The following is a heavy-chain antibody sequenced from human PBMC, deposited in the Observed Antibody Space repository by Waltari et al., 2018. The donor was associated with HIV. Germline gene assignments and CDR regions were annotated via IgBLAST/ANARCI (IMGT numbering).Heavy chain of an antibody. D-gene: IGHD6-19*01. Sequence: QVQLVQSGAEVKKPGSSVRVYCMAAGGVFEAYSFSWVRQAPGQRPEWMGGISPVFTRTDYAPKFQDRVRITANEVTTTVYMDLSSLKSEDTAVYYCATGLHSSGYFYFGFWGQGTLITVSS. CDR2: ISPVFTRT. CDR3: ATGLHSSGYFYFGF. CDR1: GGVFEAYS. V-gene: IGHV1-69*12. J-gene: IGHJ4*02.